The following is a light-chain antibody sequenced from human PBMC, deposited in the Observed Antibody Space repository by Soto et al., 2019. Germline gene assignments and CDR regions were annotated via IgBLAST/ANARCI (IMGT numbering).Light chain of an antibody. CDR3: SSYTTSGTPV. CDR2: DVS. CDR1: SSDVGGYNY. J-gene: IGLJ3*02. Sequence: QSALTQPASVSGSPGQSITISCTGTSSDVGGYNYLSWYQQHPGKAPKVMIYDVSNRPSGVSNRFSGSKSGNTAPLTISGLQDEEEDYYFCSSYTTSGTPVFGGGTKVTVL. V-gene: IGLV2-14*01.